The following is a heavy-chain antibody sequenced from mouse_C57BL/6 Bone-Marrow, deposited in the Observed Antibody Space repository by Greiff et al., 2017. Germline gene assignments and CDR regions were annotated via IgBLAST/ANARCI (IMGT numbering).Heavy chain of an antibody. V-gene: IGHV5-17*01. J-gene: IGHJ3*01. Sequence: EVMLVESGGGLVKPGGSLKLSCAASGFTFSDYGMHWVRQAPEKGLEWVAYISSGSSTTYYADTVKGRFTITRDNAKNTLSLQMTSLRSEDTAMYYCARQLAQATLFAYWGQGTLVTVSA. CDR3: ARQLAQATLFAY. CDR2: ISSGSSTT. D-gene: IGHD3-2*02. CDR1: GFTFSDYG.